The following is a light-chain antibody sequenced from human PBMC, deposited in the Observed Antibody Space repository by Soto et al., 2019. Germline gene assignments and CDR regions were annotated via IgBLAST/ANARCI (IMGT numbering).Light chain of an antibody. J-gene: IGLJ1*01. CDR3: TSYAGTSSFFYV. CDR2: EVS. V-gene: IGLV2-8*01. CDR1: SSDVGAYNY. Sequence: QSVLTQPPSASGSPGQSVTISCTGTSSDVGAYNYVSWYQQLPGKAPKLIIYEVSKRPSGVPDRFSGSKSGNTASLTVSGLQAEDEAYYYCTSYAGTSSFFYVFGTGTKVTV.